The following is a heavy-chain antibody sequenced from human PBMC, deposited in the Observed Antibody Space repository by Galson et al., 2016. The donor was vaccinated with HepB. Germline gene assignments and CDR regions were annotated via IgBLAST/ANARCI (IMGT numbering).Heavy chain of an antibody. J-gene: IGHJ4*02. Sequence: SLRLSCAASGFVFSDYSMNWVRQGPGKGLEWISYISGGNDALFYAESVQGRFIISRDSAKNSVYLHMSNMRDEDTAVYYCARRHSNHFDYWGQGTLVAVSS. CDR2: ISGGNDAL. CDR3: ARRHSNHFDY. V-gene: IGHV3-48*02. CDR1: GFVFSDYS.